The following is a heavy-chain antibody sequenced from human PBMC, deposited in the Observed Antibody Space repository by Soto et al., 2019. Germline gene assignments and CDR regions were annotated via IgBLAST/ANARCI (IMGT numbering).Heavy chain of an antibody. Sequence: EVQLLESGGGLLQPGGSLGLSWAASGFTFAGKARSWFRQAPGKGRGWASAFGGIGGSTYYADSVKGRFTISRDNSKNTLYLQMNSLRAEDTAVYYCAKDRWYYGSGSQNNWFDPWGQGTLVTVSS. CDR2: FGGIGGST. V-gene: IGHV3-23*01. D-gene: IGHD3-10*01. CDR1: GFTFAGKA. J-gene: IGHJ5*02. CDR3: AKDRWYYGSGSQNNWFDP.